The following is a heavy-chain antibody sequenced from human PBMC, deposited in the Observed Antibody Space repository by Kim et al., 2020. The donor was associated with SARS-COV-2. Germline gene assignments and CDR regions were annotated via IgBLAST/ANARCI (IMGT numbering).Heavy chain of an antibody. V-gene: IGHV3-23*01. CDR3: AKDRGPLYFYGLDV. D-gene: IGHD5-12*01. Sequence: YSESVKGRFTISRDNSKNTLYLQMSGLRAEDTAVYYWAKDRGPLYFYGLDVWGQGTTVTVSS. J-gene: IGHJ6*02.